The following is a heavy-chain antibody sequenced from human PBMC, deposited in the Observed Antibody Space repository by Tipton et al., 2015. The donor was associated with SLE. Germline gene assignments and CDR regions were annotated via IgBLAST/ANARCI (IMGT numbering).Heavy chain of an antibody. CDR3: ASSGRITMTSDYYYGMDV. CDR1: GFTFSGYE. V-gene: IGHV3-48*03. Sequence: SLRLSCAASGFTFSGYEMNWVRQAPGKGLEWVSYISSSGSTIYYADSVKGRFTISRDNAKNSLYLQMNSLRAEDTAVYYCASSGRITMTSDYYYGMDVWGQGTTVTVSS. D-gene: IGHD3-22*01. J-gene: IGHJ6*02. CDR2: ISSSGSTI.